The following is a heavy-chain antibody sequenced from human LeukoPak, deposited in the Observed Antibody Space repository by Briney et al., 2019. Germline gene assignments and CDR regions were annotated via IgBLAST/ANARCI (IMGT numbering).Heavy chain of an antibody. Sequence: SETLSLTCAVYGGSFSGYYWSWIRQPPGKGLEWIGEINHSGSTNYNPSLKSRVTISVHTSKNQFSLKLSSVTAADTAVYYCARVSYYDILTGYYNVIDYFDYWGQGTLVTVSS. D-gene: IGHD3-9*01. CDR3: ARVSYYDILTGYYNVIDYFDY. V-gene: IGHV4-34*01. CDR2: INHSGST. J-gene: IGHJ4*02. CDR1: GGSFSGYY.